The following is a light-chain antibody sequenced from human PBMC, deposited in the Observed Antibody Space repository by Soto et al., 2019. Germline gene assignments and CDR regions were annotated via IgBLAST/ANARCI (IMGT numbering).Light chain of an antibody. CDR1: SSNIGSNF. CDR2: RND. CDR3: AAWDDRLRGVV. J-gene: IGLJ2*01. Sequence: QSVLTQPPSASGTPGQRVTISCSGDSSNIGSNFVYWYQQLPGTTPKLLIYRNDQRPSGVSDRFSGSRPGTSASLAIGGLRSEDEGEDYCAAWDDRLRGVVFGGGTKVTVL. V-gene: IGLV1-47*01.